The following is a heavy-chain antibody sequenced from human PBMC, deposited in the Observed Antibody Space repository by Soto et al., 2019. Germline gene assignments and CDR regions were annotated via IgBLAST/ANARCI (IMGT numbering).Heavy chain of an antibody. D-gene: IGHD1-1*01. CDR1: GVSLNTADTW. CDR2: YHSGGST. Sequence: QVQLQESGSGLVKPSQSLFLTCTVSGVSLNTADTWWSWIRQSPGKGLEFIGYYHSGGSTYYDASFRSRVIISADTSNSQFSLKLSSVTVADTAVYFCVRSRQMESGNDYGLDVWARGPRSPSP. J-gene: IGHJ6*02. V-gene: IGHV4-30-4*01. CDR3: VRSRQMESGNDYGLDV.